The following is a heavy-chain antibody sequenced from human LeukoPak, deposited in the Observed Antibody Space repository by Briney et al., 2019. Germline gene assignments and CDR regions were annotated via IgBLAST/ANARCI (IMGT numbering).Heavy chain of an antibody. CDR1: KFTFSSYG. Sequence: GGSLRLSCAASKFTFSSYGMHWVRQAPGKGLEWVAVVSYDGSNKYYADSVKGRFTISRDNSKNTLYLQMNSLRAEDTAVYYCAKKYEWLVPYNWFDPWGQGTLVTVSS. CDR2: VSYDGSNK. CDR3: AKKYEWLVPYNWFDP. J-gene: IGHJ5*02. D-gene: IGHD6-19*01. V-gene: IGHV3-30*18.